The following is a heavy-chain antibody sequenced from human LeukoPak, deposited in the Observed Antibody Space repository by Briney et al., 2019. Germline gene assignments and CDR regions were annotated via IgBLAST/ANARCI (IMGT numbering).Heavy chain of an antibody. D-gene: IGHD3-22*01. CDR3: ARDAYFYDSSGYSDSWFDT. Sequence: SRTLCLTCTVSGGSISSGSYNWVCIPQPAGQGLEWIGRIYTSGSTNYNPSLKSRVTISVDTSKTQFSLKLSSVTAADTAVYYCARDAYFYDSSGYSDSWFDTWGQGKLVTVSS. CDR2: IYTSGST. CDR1: GGSISSGSYN. J-gene: IGHJ5*02. V-gene: IGHV4-61*02.